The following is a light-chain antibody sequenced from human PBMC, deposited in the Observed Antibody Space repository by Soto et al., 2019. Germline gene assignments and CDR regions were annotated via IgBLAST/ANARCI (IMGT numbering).Light chain of an antibody. Sequence: QSALTQPASLSGSPGQSITMFCTGTSNDVGGYNYVSWYQQHPGKAPKLIIYEVSNRPSGISSRFSGSKSANTASLTISWLQAEDEAEYYCSSFTGSTTWVFGGGTQLTVL. J-gene: IGLJ3*02. CDR3: SSFTGSTTWV. CDR2: EVS. CDR1: SNDVGGYNY. V-gene: IGLV2-14*01.